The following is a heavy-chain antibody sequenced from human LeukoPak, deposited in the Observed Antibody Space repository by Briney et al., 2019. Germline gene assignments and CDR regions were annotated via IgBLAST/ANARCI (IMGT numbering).Heavy chain of an antibody. CDR3: ARGVQSTGKTDY. CDR1: GGSSSGYF. CDR2: ISHTGST. J-gene: IGHJ4*02. Sequence: SETLSLTCAVSGGSSSGYFWSWIRQSPGKGLEWIGEISHTGSTNYNPSLKSRVTISVDTSKNQFSLKLSSVTAADTAVYYCARGVQSTGKTDYWGQGTLVTVSS. V-gene: IGHV4-34*01. D-gene: IGHD1-14*01.